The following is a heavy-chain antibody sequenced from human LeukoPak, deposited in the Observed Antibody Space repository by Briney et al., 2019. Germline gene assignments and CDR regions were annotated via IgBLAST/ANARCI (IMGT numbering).Heavy chain of an antibody. CDR1: GFTFSSYG. CDR2: IWYGGSNK. J-gene: IGHJ4*02. D-gene: IGHD4-17*01. Sequence: GRSLRLSCAASGFTFSSYGMHWVRQAPGKGLEWVAVIWYGGSNKYYADSVKRRFTIFRENSKNTLYLQMHSLRAEDTAVYYCAREATVVTYFDYWGQGTLVTVSS. CDR3: AREATVVTYFDY. V-gene: IGHV3-33*01.